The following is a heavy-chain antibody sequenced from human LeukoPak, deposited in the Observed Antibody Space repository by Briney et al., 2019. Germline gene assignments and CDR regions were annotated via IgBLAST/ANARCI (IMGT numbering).Heavy chain of an antibody. J-gene: IGHJ4*02. CDR1: GYTFTAQY. V-gene: IGHV1-2*02. D-gene: IGHD2-21*01. CDR3: ASYPRSIPTPPFDY. Sequence: ASVKVSCKASGYTFTAQYMHWVRQAPGQGLEWMGWINPNNGDTKYAQSFLGRVTMTRDTSTATAYMELSSLRSDDTAVYFCASYPRSIPTPPFDYWGQGTLVTVSS. CDR2: INPNNGDT.